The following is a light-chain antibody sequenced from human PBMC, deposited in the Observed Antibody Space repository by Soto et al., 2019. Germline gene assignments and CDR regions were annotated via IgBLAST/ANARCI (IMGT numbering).Light chain of an antibody. CDR3: QQSSNWPLT. V-gene: IGKV3-11*01. J-gene: IGKJ4*01. CDR1: PTARSY. Sequence: EIVLTQSPATLSLSPGERATLSCRASPTARSYLAWYQQKPGQAPRLLIYDVSNRATGVPARFSGSGSETDFSLTISSLEPEDFEVYYCQQSSNWPLTLAGGTNVDIK. CDR2: DVS.